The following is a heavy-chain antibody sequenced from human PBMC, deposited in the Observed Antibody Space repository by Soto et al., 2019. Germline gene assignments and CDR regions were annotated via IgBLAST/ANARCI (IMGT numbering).Heavy chain of an antibody. J-gene: IGHJ4*02. Sequence: GGSLRLSCAASGFVFSASWMSWVRQAPGKGPEWVANIKQDGSEQHYVDSLKGRFTISRDNAKNSLYLQLNSLRAEDTAVYYCARDSPKGHYGLGNYFYYWGQGTLVTVSS. V-gene: IGHV3-7*01. CDR1: GFVFSASW. CDR2: IKQDGSEQ. CDR3: ARDSPKGHYGLGNYFYY. D-gene: IGHD4-17*01.